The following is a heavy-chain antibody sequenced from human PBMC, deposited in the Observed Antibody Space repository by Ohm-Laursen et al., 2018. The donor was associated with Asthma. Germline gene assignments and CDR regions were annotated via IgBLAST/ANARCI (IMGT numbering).Heavy chain of an antibody. Sequence: TLSLTCTVSGDSISSGNNYWSWIRQHPGKGLEWIGYIYYSGITYSNPSLRSRVSISVDTSKNQFSLKLSPVTAADTAVYYCAREATVITRYFDSWGQGILVTVSS. D-gene: IGHD4-23*01. V-gene: IGHV4-31*03. CDR1: GDSISSGNNY. J-gene: IGHJ4*02. CDR2: IYYSGIT. CDR3: AREATVITRYFDS.